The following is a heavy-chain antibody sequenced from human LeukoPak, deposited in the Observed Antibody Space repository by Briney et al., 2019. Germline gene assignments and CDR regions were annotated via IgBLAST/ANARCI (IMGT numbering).Heavy chain of an antibody. D-gene: IGHD5-18*01. J-gene: IGHJ4*02. CDR3: ARDRSYGSFDS. CDR2: INWNGGST. V-gene: IGHV3-20*01. Sequence: GGSLRLSCAASGFTFDDHGMNWVRQAPGKGLEWVSGINWNGGSTFYADSVKGRFTISRDNTKNALYLQMNSLTAEDTALYRCARDRSYGSFDSWGQGTLVTVSS. CDR1: GFTFDDHG.